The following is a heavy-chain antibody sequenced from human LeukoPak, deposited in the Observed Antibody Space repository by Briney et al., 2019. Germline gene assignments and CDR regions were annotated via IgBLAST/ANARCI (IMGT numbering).Heavy chain of an antibody. D-gene: IGHD3/OR15-3a*01. Sequence: GGSLRLSCAASGFTFSTYDMIWARQAPGKGLEWVSYISSSSNTIQYADSVRGRFTISRDNAKNSLYLQMNSLRAEDTAVYYCAREVVGLDYWGQGTLVTVSS. J-gene: IGHJ4*02. CDR2: ISSSSNTI. V-gene: IGHV3-48*01. CDR1: GFTFSTYD. CDR3: AREVVGLDY.